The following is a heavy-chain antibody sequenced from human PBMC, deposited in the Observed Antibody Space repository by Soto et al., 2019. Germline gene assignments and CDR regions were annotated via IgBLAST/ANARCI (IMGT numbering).Heavy chain of an antibody. CDR2: ISSSGTYT. V-gene: IGHV3-11*06. Sequence: QVQLVQSGGGLVEPGGSLRLSCAASSFKFSDYHMTWIRQAQGKGLEWISYISSSGTYTTYTDSVKGRFTVSRDNAKSSLYLQMNSLRGEDTAVYYCACVAPTIFGAQFHHNLVDVWGQGNTVTVAS. CDR1: SFKFSDYH. J-gene: IGHJ6*02. CDR3: ACVAPTIFGAQFHHNLVDV. D-gene: IGHD3-3*01.